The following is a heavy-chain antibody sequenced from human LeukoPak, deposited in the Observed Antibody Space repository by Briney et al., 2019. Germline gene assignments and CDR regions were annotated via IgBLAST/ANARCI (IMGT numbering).Heavy chain of an antibody. D-gene: IGHD5-18*01. CDR2: INWSGVST. J-gene: IGHJ2*01. V-gene: IGHV3-20*04. Sequence: GSLRLSCSTSGFNFDYYAQSWVRQAPGEGVGLVSCINWSGVSTGYADSVKGRFTISRDNTKSSLFLQLNSLRAEDTAFYYCAKGKDTLNPYWYFDVWGRGTLVSVSS. CDR1: GFNFDYYA. CDR3: AKGKDTLNPYWYFDV.